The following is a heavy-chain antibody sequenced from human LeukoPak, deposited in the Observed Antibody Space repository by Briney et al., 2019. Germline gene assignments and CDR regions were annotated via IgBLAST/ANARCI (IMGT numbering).Heavy chain of an antibody. Sequence: GGSLRLSCAASGFTFSSYWMHWVRQAPGKGLVWVSRINSDGSSTSYADSVKGRFTISRDNAKNTLYLQMNSLRAEDTAVYYCARVSSIASAGWFDYWGQGTLVTVSS. CDR1: GFTFSSYW. CDR2: INSDGSST. J-gene: IGHJ4*02. V-gene: IGHV3-74*01. D-gene: IGHD6-13*01. CDR3: ARVSSIASAGWFDY.